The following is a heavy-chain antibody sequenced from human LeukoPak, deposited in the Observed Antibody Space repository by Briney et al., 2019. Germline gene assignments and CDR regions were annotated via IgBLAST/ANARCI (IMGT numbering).Heavy chain of an antibody. J-gene: IGHJ6*03. CDR2: IRYDGSKK. V-gene: IGHV3-30*02. CDR1: GFTFSNSW. Sequence: GGSLRLSCAASGFTFSNSWMTWVRQAPGKGLEWVAFIRYDGSKKYYADSVKGRFTISRDNSKNTLYLQMNSLRAEDTAVYYCTKDQKRGYSYGYVFYHYYMDVWGKGTSVTISS. CDR3: TKDQKRGYSYGYVFYHYYMDV. D-gene: IGHD5-18*01.